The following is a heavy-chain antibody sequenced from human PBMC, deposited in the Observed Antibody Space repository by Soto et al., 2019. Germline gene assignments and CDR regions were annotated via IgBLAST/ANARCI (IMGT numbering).Heavy chain of an antibody. D-gene: IGHD5-18*01. CDR1: GYTFTSYG. CDR3: ARVYSYGFSYYYYYMDV. V-gene: IGHV1-18*04. CDR2: ISAYNGNT. Sequence: ASVKVFCKASGYTFTSYGVGWVRQAPGQGLEWMGWISAYNGNTNYAQKLQGRVTMTTDTSTSTAYMELRSLRSDDTAVYYCARVYSYGFSYYYYYMDVWGKGTTVTV. J-gene: IGHJ6*03.